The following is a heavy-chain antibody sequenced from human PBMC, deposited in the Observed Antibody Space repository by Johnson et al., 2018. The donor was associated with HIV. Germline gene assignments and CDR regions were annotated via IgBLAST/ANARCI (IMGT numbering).Heavy chain of an antibody. CDR2: IYSGGST. D-gene: IGHD3-10*01. CDR1: RFSFDDYA. J-gene: IGHJ3*02. CDR3: ARDWEGSGTYGVYDEGFDI. Sequence: QMQLVESGGGLVQPGRSLRLSCIASRFSFDDYAMHWVRQAPGKGLEWVSIIYSGGSTYYADSVKGRFTISRDNSKNTLYLQLNSLRGEDTAVYYCARDWEGSGTYGVYDEGFDIWGPGTMVTVSS. V-gene: IGHV3-NL1*01.